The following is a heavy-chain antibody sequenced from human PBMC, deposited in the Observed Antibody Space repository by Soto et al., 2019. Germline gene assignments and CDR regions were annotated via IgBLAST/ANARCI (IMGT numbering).Heavy chain of an antibody. D-gene: IGHD3-10*01. J-gene: IGHJ4*02. V-gene: IGHV3-66*01. CDR3: TRDSSYYGAGRGVLDY. CDR2: IYSDGTT. CDR1: GFTVNNNY. Sequence: EVQLVESGGGLVLPGGSLRLSCAVSGFTVNNNYMSWVRQTPGKGPEWVSVIYSDGTTDYADSVKGRFTVSRDTSRNTLYLQMNSLRAEDTAVYHCTRDSSYYGAGRGVLDYWGQGTLVTVSS.